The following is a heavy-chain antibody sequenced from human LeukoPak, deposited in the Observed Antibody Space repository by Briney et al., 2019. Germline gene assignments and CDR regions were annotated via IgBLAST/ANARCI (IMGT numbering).Heavy chain of an antibody. J-gene: IGHJ5*02. Sequence: SETLSLTCAVYGGSFSGYYWSWIRQPPGKGLEWIGEINHSGSTNYNPSLKSRVTISVDTSKNQFSLKLSSVTAADTAVYYCARGDRWFDPWGQGTLVTVSS. D-gene: IGHD3-22*01. CDR1: GGSFSGYY. V-gene: IGHV4-34*01. CDR3: ARGDRWFDP. CDR2: INHSGST.